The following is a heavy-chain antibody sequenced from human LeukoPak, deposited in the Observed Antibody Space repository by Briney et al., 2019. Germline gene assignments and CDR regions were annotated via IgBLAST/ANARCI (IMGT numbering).Heavy chain of an antibody. CDR3: ARKKGGDYSNFPADHRDVPAFDY. D-gene: IGHD4-11*01. Sequence: SETLSLTCAVHGGSFSGYYWSWIRQPPGKGLEWIGEINHSGSTNYNPSLKSRVTISVDTSKNQFSLKLSSVTAADTAVYYCARKKGGDYSNFPADHRDVPAFDYWGQGTLVTVSS. J-gene: IGHJ4*02. V-gene: IGHV4-34*01. CDR2: INHSGST. CDR1: GGSFSGYY.